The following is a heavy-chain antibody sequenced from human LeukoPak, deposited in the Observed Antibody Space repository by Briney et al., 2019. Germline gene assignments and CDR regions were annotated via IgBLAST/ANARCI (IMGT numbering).Heavy chain of an antibody. J-gene: IGHJ5*02. CDR1: GFTFDDYA. CDR2: ISWNSGSI. D-gene: IGHD3-9*01. Sequence: PGGSLRLSCAASGFTFDDYAMRWVRQAPGKGLEWVSGISWNSGSIGYADSVKGRFTISRDNAKNSLYLQMNSLRAEDTALYYCARGAVISYLTAYPFDPWGQGTLVTVSS. CDR3: ARGAVISYLTAYPFDP. V-gene: IGHV3-9*01.